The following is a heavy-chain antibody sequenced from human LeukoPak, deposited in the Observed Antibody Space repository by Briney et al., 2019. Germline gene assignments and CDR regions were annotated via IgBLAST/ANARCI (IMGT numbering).Heavy chain of an antibody. D-gene: IGHD2-15*01. CDR1: GYTLTELS. J-gene: IGHJ3*02. Sequence: AASVKVSCKVSGYTLTELSMHWVRQAPGKGLEWMGGFDPEDGETIYAQKFQGRVTMTEDTSTDTAYMELSSLRSEDTAVYYCATVGDCSGGSCAGAFDIWGQGTMVTVSS. CDR3: ATVGDCSGGSCAGAFDI. V-gene: IGHV1-24*01. CDR2: FDPEDGET.